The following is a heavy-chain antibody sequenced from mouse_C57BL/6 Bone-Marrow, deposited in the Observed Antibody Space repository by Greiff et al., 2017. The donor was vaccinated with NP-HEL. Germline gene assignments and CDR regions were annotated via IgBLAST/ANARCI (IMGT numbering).Heavy chain of an antibody. CDR2: IYPGSGST. CDR1: GYTFTSYW. Sequence: QVQLQQSGAELVKPGASVKMSCKASGYTFTSYWITWVKQRPGQGLEWIGDIYPGSGSTNYNEKFKSKATLTVDTSSSTAYMQLSSLTSEDSAVYYCARRGLWPYYYAMDYWGQGTSVTVSS. J-gene: IGHJ4*01. CDR3: ARRGLWPYYYAMDY. D-gene: IGHD1-1*02. V-gene: IGHV1-55*01.